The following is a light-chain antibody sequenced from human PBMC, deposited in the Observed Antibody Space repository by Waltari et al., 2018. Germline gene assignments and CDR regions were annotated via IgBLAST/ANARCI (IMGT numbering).Light chain of an antibody. J-gene: IGLJ2*01. CDR1: SSDVCGYNY. CDR3: SSHTSNSVVV. V-gene: IGLV2-14*03. Sequence: QSALTQPASVSGSPGQSITISCTGTSSDVCGYNYVSWYQQHPGKPPQAMIYDVSNRPSGVSNRFSGSKSGNTASLTISGLQAEDEAEYYCSSHTSNSVVVFGGRTKLTVL. CDR2: DVS.